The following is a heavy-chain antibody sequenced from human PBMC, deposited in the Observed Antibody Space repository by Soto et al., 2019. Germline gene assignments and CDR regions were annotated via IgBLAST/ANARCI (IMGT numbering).Heavy chain of an antibody. CDR1: GYTFTNYA. Sequence: QVQLVQSGAEVKKPGASVKVSCKASGYTFTNYAISWVRQAPGQGLEWMGWISAYNGNTNYAQKLQGRVTMTTDTTPGTGYPGPRRLRSDGTAVYYCARDLPPKDYWGQGTLVTVSS. CDR2: ISAYNGNT. CDR3: ARDLPPKDY. V-gene: IGHV1-18*01. J-gene: IGHJ4*02.